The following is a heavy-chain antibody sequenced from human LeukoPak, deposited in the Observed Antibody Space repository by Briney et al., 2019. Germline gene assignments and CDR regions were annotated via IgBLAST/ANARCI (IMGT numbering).Heavy chain of an antibody. Sequence: GGSLRLSCAASGFSLSDHWMYWVRQGPGKGLVWLSRIKYDGSYTSYADSVKGRFAVSRDNAKNTLYLQMNSLRAEDTAVYYCARDSSSVPEYWGQGTPVTVSS. V-gene: IGHV3-74*01. J-gene: IGHJ4*02. CDR2: IKYDGSYT. CDR3: ARDSSSVPEY. CDR1: GFSLSDHW. D-gene: IGHD2-2*01.